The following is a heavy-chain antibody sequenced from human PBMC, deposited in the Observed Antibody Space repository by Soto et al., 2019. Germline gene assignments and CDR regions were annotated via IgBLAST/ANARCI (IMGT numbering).Heavy chain of an antibody. CDR2: ISDDGSTA. CDR3: ARGPRVSHTGTGAH. J-gene: IGHJ4*02. D-gene: IGHD2-21*01. CDR1: GFTFSAYW. V-gene: IGHV3-74*01. Sequence: PGGSLRLSCAVSGFTFSAYWMHWVRQVPGKGLTWVSRISDDGSTATYADSVKGRFVISRDNAKNSLYLEMNTLRVDDSGLNPLARGPRVSHTGTGAHWGRGTLVTVSS.